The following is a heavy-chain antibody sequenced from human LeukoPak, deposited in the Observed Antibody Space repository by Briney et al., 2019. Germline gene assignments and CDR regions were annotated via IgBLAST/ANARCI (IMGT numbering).Heavy chain of an antibody. J-gene: IGHJ6*02. CDR2: ISYDGSNK. D-gene: IGHD3-22*01. Sequence: GGSLRLSCAASGFTFSSYAMHWVRQAPGKGLEWMAVISYDGSNKYYADSVKGRFTISRDNSKNTLYLQMNSLRAEDTAVYYCARDRVMGSSGYYRHYYYYYGMDVWGQGTTVTVSS. CDR1: GFTFSSYA. V-gene: IGHV3-30-3*01. CDR3: ARDRVMGSSGYYRHYYYYYGMDV.